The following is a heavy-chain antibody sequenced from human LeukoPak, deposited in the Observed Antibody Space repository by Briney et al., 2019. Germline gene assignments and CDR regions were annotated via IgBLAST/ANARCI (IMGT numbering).Heavy chain of an antibody. CDR2: IWYDGNNK. CDR1: GFTFNSYA. V-gene: IGHV3-33*01. Sequence: PGGSLRLSCAASGFTFNSYAMHWVRQAPGKGLEWVALIWYDGNNKYYADSVKGRFTISRDNSKNTLYLQAGNLRPEDTAVYYCARGHADFDIWGQGTMVSVSS. CDR3: ARGHADFDI. D-gene: IGHD2-8*01. J-gene: IGHJ3*02.